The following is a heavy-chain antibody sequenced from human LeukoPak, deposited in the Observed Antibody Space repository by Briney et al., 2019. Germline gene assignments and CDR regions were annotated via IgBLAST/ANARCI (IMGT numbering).Heavy chain of an antibody. D-gene: IGHD2-2*02. V-gene: IGHV4-59*01. CDR1: GGSISSYY. Sequence: PSETLSLTCTVSGGSISSYYWSWIRQPPGKGLEWIGYIYYSGSTNYNPSLKSRVTVSVDTSKNQFSLKLSSVPAADTAVYYCARGQSPRYCSSTSCYSWFDPWGQGTLVTVSS. CDR3: ARGQSPRYCSSTSCYSWFDP. CDR2: IYYSGST. J-gene: IGHJ5*02.